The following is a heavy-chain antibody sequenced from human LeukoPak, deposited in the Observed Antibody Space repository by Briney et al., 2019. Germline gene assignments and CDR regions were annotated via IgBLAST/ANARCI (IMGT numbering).Heavy chain of an antibody. D-gene: IGHD1-26*01. V-gene: IGHV4-39*07. CDR3: ARIEARVGLRYYYYYMDV. CDR2: IYYSGST. J-gene: IGHJ6*03. Sequence: PSETLSLTCTVSGGSISSSSYYWGWIRQPPGKGLEWIGSIYYSGSTYYNPSLKSRVTISVDTSKNQFSLKLSSVTAADTAVYYCARIEARVGLRYYYYYMDVWGKGTTVTVSS. CDR1: GGSISSSSYY.